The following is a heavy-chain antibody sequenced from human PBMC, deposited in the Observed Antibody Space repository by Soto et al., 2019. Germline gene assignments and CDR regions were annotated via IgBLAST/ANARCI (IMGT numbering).Heavy chain of an antibody. V-gene: IGHV1-18*01. D-gene: IGHD1-26*01. CDR2: ISAYNGNT. CDR1: GYTFSSYG. CDR3: ARREVGTTLDFDY. Sequence: QVQLVQSGAEVKKPGASVKVSCKASGYTFSSYGIRWVRQAPGQGLEWMGWISAYNGNTKYAQKLQGRVTMTPDTSTSTAYMELRSLGSDDTAVYYCARREVGTTLDFDYWGQGTLVTVSS. J-gene: IGHJ4*02.